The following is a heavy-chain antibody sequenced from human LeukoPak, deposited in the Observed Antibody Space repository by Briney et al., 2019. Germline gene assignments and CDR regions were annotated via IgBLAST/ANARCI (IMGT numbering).Heavy chain of an antibody. D-gene: IGHD3-22*01. CDR3: ARDRRYYYDSSGYSLDYFDY. CDR2: INHSGST. CDR1: GGSFSGYY. J-gene: IGHJ4*02. Sequence: TSETLSLTCAVYGGSFSGYYWSWIRQPPGKGLEWIGEINHSGSTNYNPSLKSRVTISVDTSKNQFSLKLSSVTAADTAVYYCARDRRYYYDSSGYSLDYFDYWGQGTLVTVSS. V-gene: IGHV4-34*01.